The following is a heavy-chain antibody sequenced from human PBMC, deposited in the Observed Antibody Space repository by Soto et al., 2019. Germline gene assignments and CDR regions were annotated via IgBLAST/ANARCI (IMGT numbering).Heavy chain of an antibody. CDR3: ASAHNSNGYPFYSNFYGMDV. J-gene: IGHJ6*02. Sequence: SLRLSCAASGFTFSSYAIHWVRQAPGKGLEGVAVISYGGSNKYYADSVKGRFTISRDNSKNPLYLKMNSQRAEDTAVYYCASAHNSNGYPFYSNFYGMDVWGQGTTVTVSS. CDR1: GFTFSSYA. D-gene: IGHD1-1*01. V-gene: IGHV3-30-3*01. CDR2: ISYGGSNK.